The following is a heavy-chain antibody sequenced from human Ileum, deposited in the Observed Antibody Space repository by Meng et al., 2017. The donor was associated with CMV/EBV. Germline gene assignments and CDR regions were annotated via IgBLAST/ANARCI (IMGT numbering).Heavy chain of an antibody. J-gene: IGHJ3*02. CDR2: IYYSGST. V-gene: IGHV4-59*01. Sequence: SETLSLTCTVSGGSISSYYWSWIRQPPGKGLEWIGYIYYSGSTNYNPSLKSRLTISVDTSTIQFSLKLSSVTAADTAVYYCASGYSGYDGAFDIWGQGTMVTVSS. CDR3: ASGYSGYDGAFDI. CDR1: GGSISSYY. D-gene: IGHD5-12*01.